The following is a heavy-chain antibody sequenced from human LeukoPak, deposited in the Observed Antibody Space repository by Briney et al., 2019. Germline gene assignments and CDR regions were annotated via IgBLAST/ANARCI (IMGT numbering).Heavy chain of an antibody. CDR1: GFTFSSYD. J-gene: IGHJ4*02. V-gene: IGHV3-74*01. Sequence: GGSLRLSCAASGFTFSSYDMHWVRQATGKGLEWVSRGSSDGSTTTYADSVKGRFTISRDNGKNTLYLQMNSLRAEDTAVYYCARDADGPGSLIDYWGQGTLVTVSS. CDR2: GSSDGSTT. CDR3: ARDADGPGSLIDY. D-gene: IGHD2-8*01.